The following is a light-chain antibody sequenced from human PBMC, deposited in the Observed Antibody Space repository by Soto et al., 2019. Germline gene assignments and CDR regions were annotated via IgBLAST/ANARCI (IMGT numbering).Light chain of an antibody. V-gene: IGKV3-11*01. J-gene: IGKJ1*01. CDR2: DTS. CDR1: QRIGTY. Sequence: EIVLTQSPVTLSLSPGDRATLSCRASQRIGTYLAWYQQKAGQAPSLLIYDTSNRATGIPTRFSGSGSGTDFTLTISSLEPEDFAVYFCQHRSNSPPTWTFGQGTKVEIK. CDR3: QHRSNSPPTWT.